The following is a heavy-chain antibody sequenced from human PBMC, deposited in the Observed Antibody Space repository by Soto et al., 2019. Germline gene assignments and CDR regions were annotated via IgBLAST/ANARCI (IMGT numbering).Heavy chain of an antibody. CDR3: ARGDYGGTLIDY. CDR2: IYYSGST. Sequence: SETLSLTCTVSGGSISSYYWSWIRQPPGKGLEWIGYIYYSGSTNYNPSLKSRVTISVDTSKNQFSLKLSSVTTADTAVYYCARGDYGGTLIDYWGQGTLVTVSS. J-gene: IGHJ4*02. V-gene: IGHV4-59*01. D-gene: IGHD4-17*01. CDR1: GGSISSYY.